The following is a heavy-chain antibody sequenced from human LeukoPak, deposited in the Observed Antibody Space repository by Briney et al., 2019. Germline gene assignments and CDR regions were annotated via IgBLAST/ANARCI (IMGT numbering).Heavy chain of an antibody. CDR3: ARIIVVVVAATNHFAWFDP. D-gene: IGHD2-15*01. Sequence: SETLSLTCTVSGGSISSGDYYWSWIRQPPGKGLEWIGYIYYSGSTYYNPSLKSRVTISVDTSKNQFSLKLSSVTAADTAVYYCARIIVVVVAATNHFAWFDPWGQGTLVTVSS. CDR2: IYYSGST. J-gene: IGHJ5*02. CDR1: GGSISSGDYY. V-gene: IGHV4-30-4*01.